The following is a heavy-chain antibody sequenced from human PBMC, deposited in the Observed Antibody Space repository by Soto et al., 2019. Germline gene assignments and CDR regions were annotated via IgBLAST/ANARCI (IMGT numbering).Heavy chain of an antibody. V-gene: IGHV4-61*01. CDR1: GGSVGRVSYY. Sequence: PSETLSLTCNVSGGSVGRVSYYWSWIRQSPGKGLEWIGYVYYSGSTNYNPSLKSRVTISVDTSKNQFSLKLRSVTAADTAVYYCAASISIFGVVPFWGQRTLVTVS. D-gene: IGHD3-3*01. CDR2: VYYSGST. CDR3: AASISIFGVVPF. J-gene: IGHJ4*02.